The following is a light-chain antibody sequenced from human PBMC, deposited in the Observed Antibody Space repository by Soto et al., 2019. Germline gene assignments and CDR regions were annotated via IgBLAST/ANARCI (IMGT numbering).Light chain of an antibody. CDR2: AAS. J-gene: IGKJ5*01. Sequence: DIQMTHSPCTLSASVGHRLTISCLGSKSISRWLAWYQQKPGKAPMIIIYAASSLQSGVPSRFSGSGSGTDFTLTISTLKYEDFAAYYGQQCYRTTLTFGQGTRLEIK. CDR1: KSISRW. V-gene: IGKV1-39*01. CDR3: QQCYRTTLT.